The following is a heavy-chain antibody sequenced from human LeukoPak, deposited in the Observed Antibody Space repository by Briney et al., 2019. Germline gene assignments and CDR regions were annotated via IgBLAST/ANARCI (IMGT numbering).Heavy chain of an antibody. CDR1: GYTFISYG. J-gene: IGHJ6*04. CDR3: ATSYGSGSYYTQSYYYYGMDV. Sequence: ASVKVSCKASGYTFISYGISWVRQAPGQGLDWMGWISAYNGNTNYAQKLHGRVTMTTDTSKSKAYMELRSLRSDDTAVYYCATSYGSGSYYTQSYYYYGMDVWGKGTTVTVSS. V-gene: IGHV1-18*04. CDR2: ISAYNGNT. D-gene: IGHD3-10*01.